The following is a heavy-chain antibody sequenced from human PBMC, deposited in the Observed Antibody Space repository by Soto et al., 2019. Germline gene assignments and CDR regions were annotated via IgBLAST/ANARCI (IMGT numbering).Heavy chain of an antibody. CDR1: GFSVSSNY. V-gene: IGHV3-53*01. Sequence: PGGSLRLSCAASGFSVSSNYMTWVSQAPGKGLEWVSVIYSGCSTYYADSVKGRFTISRDYSKNTLYLQMNSLRAEDTAVYYCARGLGHFKGVFDYWGQGTLVTVSS. CDR2: IYSGCST. D-gene: IGHD3-16*01. J-gene: IGHJ4*02. CDR3: ARGLGHFKGVFDY.